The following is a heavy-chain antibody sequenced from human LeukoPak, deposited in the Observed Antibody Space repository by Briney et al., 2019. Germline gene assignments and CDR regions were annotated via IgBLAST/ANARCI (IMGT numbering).Heavy chain of an antibody. CDR2: VFHSGST. V-gene: IGHV4-59*01. Sequence: SETLSLTCSVSGGSISSYYRFWIRQPPGKGLEWIGYVFHSGSTNYNPSLKSRVTISVDTSKNQFSLKLSSVTAADTAEYYCASSDIVTGTTYYFDYWGQGTLITVSS. CDR3: ASSDIVTGTTYYFDY. D-gene: IGHD1-14*01. J-gene: IGHJ4*02. CDR1: GGSISSYY.